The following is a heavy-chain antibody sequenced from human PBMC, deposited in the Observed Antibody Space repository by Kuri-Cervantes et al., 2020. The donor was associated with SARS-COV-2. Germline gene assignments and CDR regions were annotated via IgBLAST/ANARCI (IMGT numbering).Heavy chain of an antibody. CDR2: INPNSGGT. Sequence: ASVKVSCKASGYTFTGYYMHWVRQAPGQGLERMGWINPNSGGTNYAQKFQGRVTMTRDTSISTAYMELSRLRSDDTAVYYCARGRKYQLPYRCEYYFDYWGQGTLVTVSS. CDR1: GYTFTGYY. CDR3: ARGRKYQLPYRCEYYFDY. D-gene: IGHD2-2*02. V-gene: IGHV1-2*02. J-gene: IGHJ4*02.